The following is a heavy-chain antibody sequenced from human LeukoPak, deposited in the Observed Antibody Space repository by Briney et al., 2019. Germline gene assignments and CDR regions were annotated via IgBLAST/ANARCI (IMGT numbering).Heavy chain of an antibody. CDR3: AREYNSGPKQTDAFDL. CDR1: GFTVSSNY. D-gene: IGHD6-19*01. V-gene: IGHV3-74*03. CDR2: ISGDEIWT. Sequence: QAGGSLRLSCAASGFTVSSNYMSWVRQAPGKGLVWVSRISGDEIWTTYADSVKGRFIISRDNAKDTLYLQMNTLRTEDTAVYYCAREYNSGPKQTDAFDLWGQGTMVTVSS. J-gene: IGHJ3*01.